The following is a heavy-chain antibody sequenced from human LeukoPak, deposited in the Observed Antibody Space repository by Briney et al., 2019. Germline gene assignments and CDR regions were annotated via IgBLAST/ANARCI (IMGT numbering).Heavy chain of an antibody. D-gene: IGHD6-25*01. Sequence: SVKVSCKASGGTFSNYAVSWVRQAPGQGLEWLGGIIPMFGSAKYAQQFQDRVTITTDEATTTAYMELISLRSDDTAVYFCVRRQALRGRHRAFDPWGQGTLVTATS. CDR2: IIPMFGSA. V-gene: IGHV1-69*05. J-gene: IGHJ5*02. CDR3: VRRQALRGRHRAFDP. CDR1: GGTFSNYA.